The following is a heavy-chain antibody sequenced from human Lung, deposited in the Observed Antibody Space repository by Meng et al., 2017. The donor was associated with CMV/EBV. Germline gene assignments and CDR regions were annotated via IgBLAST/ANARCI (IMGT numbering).Heavy chain of an antibody. V-gene: IGHV1-2*02. CDR1: GYTFVGYY. CDR3: ARSRVGGRGGVCDY. D-gene: IGHD1-26*01. J-gene: IGHJ4*02. Sequence: ASVKVSXKALGYTFVGYYIHWVRQAPGQGLEWMGWINPTSGDTYFTQKFQDSVTVIRDTSISTVYMELRRLRSDDTAMYYCARSRVGGRGGVCDYWGQGTXVTVSS. CDR2: INPTSGDT.